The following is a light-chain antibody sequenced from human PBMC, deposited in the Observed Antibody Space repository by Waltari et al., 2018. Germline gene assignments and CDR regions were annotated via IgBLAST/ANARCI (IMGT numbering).Light chain of an antibody. CDR2: AGS. V-gene: IGKV1-39*01. CDR1: QSITTY. CDR3: QQSSSTPFT. Sequence: DVQMTQSPSSLSASIGERVNITCRASQSITTYLTWYQQKPGKAPKLLIYAGSSLQSGVPSRFSGSGSRTEFTLIISSLQPEDSATYYCQQSSSTPFTFGGGTKVEIK. J-gene: IGKJ4*01.